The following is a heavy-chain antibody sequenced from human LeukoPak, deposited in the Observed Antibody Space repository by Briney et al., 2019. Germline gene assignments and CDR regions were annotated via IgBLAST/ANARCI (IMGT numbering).Heavy chain of an antibody. CDR2: INHSGST. CDR1: GGSFSGYY. CDR3: ARGRRVWIAAAGLAFDY. D-gene: IGHD6-13*01. J-gene: IGHJ4*02. V-gene: IGHV4-34*01. Sequence: SETLSLTCAVYGGSFSGYYWSWIRQPPGKGLAWIGEINHSGSTNYNPSLKSRVTISVDTSKNQFSLKLSSVTAAVTAVYYCARGRRVWIAAAGLAFDYWGQGTLVTVSS.